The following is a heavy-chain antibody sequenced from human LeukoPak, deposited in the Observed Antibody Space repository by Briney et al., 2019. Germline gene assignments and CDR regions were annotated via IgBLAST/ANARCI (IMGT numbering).Heavy chain of an antibody. Sequence: SGSLSVTCAEPGGSISGYYWCWIRQPPGEGLGWSGHIYFSGGTRYNPSLKSRVTLSADTSKNRFCLKLSSVTAADTAVYYCARGLSRRDGQLGIKRDYYFDYWGQGTLVTVSS. V-gene: IGHV4-59*01. J-gene: IGHJ4*02. CDR1: GGSISGYY. CDR2: IYFSGGT. D-gene: IGHD6-6*01. CDR3: ARGLSRRDGQLGIKRDYYFDY.